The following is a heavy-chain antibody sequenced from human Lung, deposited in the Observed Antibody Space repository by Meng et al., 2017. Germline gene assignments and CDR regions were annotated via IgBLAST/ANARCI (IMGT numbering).Heavy chain of an antibody. J-gene: IGHJ4*02. CDR3: ARGTPGRSYCDY. CDR2: LGAHPGDT. D-gene: IGHD3-10*01. V-gene: IGHV1-18*01. Sequence: HGQLLQAGAEVKQAGATLKGSCNASDYTFTGYGVCWVRQAPGQGLEWMAWLGAHPGDTSFAPKFLGRVTVTADTATATAYMELRSLRSDDTAVYYCARGTPGRSYCDYWGLGTLVTVSS. CDR1: DYTFTGYG.